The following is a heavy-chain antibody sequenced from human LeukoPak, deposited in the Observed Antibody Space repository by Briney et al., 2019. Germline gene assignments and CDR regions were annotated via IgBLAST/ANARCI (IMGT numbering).Heavy chain of an antibody. D-gene: IGHD6-13*01. V-gene: IGHV1-69*13. J-gene: IGHJ4*02. CDR2: IIPIFGTA. Sequence: GASVKVSCKASGGTFSSYAISWVPQAPGQGLEWMGGIIPIFGTANYAQKFQGRVTITADESTSTAYMELSSLRSEDTAVYYCARTSWGYSSSWYIGYWGQGTLVTVSS. CDR3: ARTSWGYSSSWYIGY. CDR1: GGTFSSYA.